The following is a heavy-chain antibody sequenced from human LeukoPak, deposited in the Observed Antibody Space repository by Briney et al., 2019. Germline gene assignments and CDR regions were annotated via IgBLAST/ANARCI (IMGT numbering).Heavy chain of an antibody. J-gene: IGHJ4*02. V-gene: IGHV3-7*03. Sequence: TGGPLRLSCAASGFTFSSYWMSWVRQAPGKGLEWVANINKDGGEKYYVDSVKGRFTISRDNAKNSLYLQMNSLRADDTAVYYCVKDSPPRYSGSPPAYWGQGTLVTVSS. CDR1: GFTFSSYW. CDR2: INKDGGEK. D-gene: IGHD1-26*01. CDR3: VKDSPPRYSGSPPAY.